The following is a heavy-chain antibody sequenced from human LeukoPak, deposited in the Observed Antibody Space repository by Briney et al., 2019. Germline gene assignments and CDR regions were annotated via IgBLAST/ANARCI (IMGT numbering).Heavy chain of an antibody. Sequence: SETLSLTCTVSGGSISSTSFYWGWIRQPPGKGLEWIGSIHYSGSAYYNASLNSRVTISVDTSKNQFSLNLNSVTAADTAVYYCARHVQSAAAGIRRFDFWGQGTLVTVSS. CDR3: ARHVQSAAAGIRRFDF. D-gene: IGHD6-13*01. J-gene: IGHJ4*02. CDR2: IHYSGSA. V-gene: IGHV4-39*01. CDR1: GGSISSTSFY.